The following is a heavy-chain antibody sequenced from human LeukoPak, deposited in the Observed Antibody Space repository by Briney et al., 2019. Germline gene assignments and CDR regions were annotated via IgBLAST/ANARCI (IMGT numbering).Heavy chain of an antibody. J-gene: IGHJ4*02. CDR2: IYYSGST. CDR1: GGSISSSSYY. Sequence: PSETLSLTCTVSGGSISSSSYYWGWIRQPPGKGLEWIGSIYYSGSTYYNPSLKSRVTISVDTSKNQFSLKLSSVTAADTAVYYCASGFGEATFDYWGQGTLVTVSS. D-gene: IGHD3-10*01. CDR3: ASGFGEATFDY. V-gene: IGHV4-39*07.